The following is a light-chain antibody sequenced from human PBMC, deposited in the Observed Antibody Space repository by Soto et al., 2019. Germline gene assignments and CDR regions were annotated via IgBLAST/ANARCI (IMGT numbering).Light chain of an antibody. J-gene: IGKJ2*01. Sequence: EIVMTQSPATLSVSPGEIATLGCRASPSISSNLAWYQQTPGQAPRLLIYGASTRATGISARFSGRGSGTEFTLTITNLQSEDFAVYYCQQYNNWSPYTFGQGTKLEIK. V-gene: IGKV3-15*01. CDR1: PSISSN. CDR3: QQYNNWSPYT. CDR2: GAS.